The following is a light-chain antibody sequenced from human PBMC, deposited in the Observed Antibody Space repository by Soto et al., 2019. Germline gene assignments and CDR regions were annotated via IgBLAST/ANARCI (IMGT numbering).Light chain of an antibody. Sequence: QSVLTQPASVSGSLGQFSSSACTGTSSDVGAYNYVSWYQQQPGKAPKLMISEVSNRPSGVSNRFSGSKSGNTASLIISGLQAEDEADYYCCSFTSITTYVFGTGTKVTVL. CDR1: SSDVGAYNY. CDR3: CSFTSITTYV. J-gene: IGLJ1*01. V-gene: IGLV2-14*01. CDR2: EVS.